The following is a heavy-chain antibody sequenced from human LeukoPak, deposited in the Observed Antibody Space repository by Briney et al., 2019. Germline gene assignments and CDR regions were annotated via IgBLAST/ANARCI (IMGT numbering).Heavy chain of an antibody. CDR3: AKDVDTAMVSYFDY. Sequence: PGGSLRLSCAVSGFTVSGNYMSWVRQAPGKGLEWVSLIYSGGTTYYAGSVKGRFTISRDNSKNTLYLQMNSLRAEDTAVYYCAKDVDTAMVSYFDYWGQGTLVTVSS. D-gene: IGHD5-18*01. V-gene: IGHV3-53*01. J-gene: IGHJ4*02. CDR1: GFTVSGNY. CDR2: IYSGGTT.